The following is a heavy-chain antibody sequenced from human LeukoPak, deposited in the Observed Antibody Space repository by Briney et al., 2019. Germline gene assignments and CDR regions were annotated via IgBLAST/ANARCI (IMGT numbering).Heavy chain of an antibody. CDR3: AKNSPSSGYYQYIDY. Sequence: QPGGSLRLSCAASGFTFSSSAMSWARQAPGKGLEWVAAIGGSGSSTYYADSVKGRFTMSRDNSKNMLNLQMNSLRAEDTAVYYCAKNSPSSGYYQYIDYWGQGTLVTVSS. D-gene: IGHD3-22*01. CDR2: IGGSGSST. CDR1: GFTFSSSA. J-gene: IGHJ4*02. V-gene: IGHV3-23*01.